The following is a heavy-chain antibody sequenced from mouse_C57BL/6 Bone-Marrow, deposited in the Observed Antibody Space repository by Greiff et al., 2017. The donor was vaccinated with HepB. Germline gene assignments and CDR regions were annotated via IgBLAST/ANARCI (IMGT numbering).Heavy chain of an antibody. V-gene: IGHV5-6*01. CDR3: ARPYYGSRSEYFDV. J-gene: IGHJ1*03. Sequence: EVHLVESGGDLVKPGGSLKLSCAASGFTFSSYGMSWVRQTPDKRLEWVATISSGGSYTYYPDSVKGRFTISRDNAKNTLYLQMSSLKSEDTAMYYCARPYYGSRSEYFDVWGTGTTVTVSS. CDR1: GFTFSSYG. D-gene: IGHD1-1*01. CDR2: ISSGGSYT.